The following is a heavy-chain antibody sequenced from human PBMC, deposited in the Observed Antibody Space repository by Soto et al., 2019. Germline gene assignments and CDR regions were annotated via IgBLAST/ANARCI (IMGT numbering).Heavy chain of an antibody. Sequence: SVTQSLTYAVYGGSCSCYYLSRIRQPPGKGLEWIGEINHSGSTNYNPSLKSRVTISVDTSKNQFSLKLSSVTAADTAVYYCARGTIQITMVRGVTQYGMDVWGQGTTVTVSS. CDR2: INHSGST. D-gene: IGHD3-10*01. CDR1: GGSCSCYY. CDR3: ARGTIQITMVRGVTQYGMDV. J-gene: IGHJ6*02. V-gene: IGHV4-34*01.